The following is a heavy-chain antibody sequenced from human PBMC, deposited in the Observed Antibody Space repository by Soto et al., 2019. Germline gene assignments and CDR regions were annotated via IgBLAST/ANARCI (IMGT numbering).Heavy chain of an antibody. J-gene: IGHJ5*02. CDR1: GGSISSGDYY. CDR2: IYYSGST. Sequence: SETLSLTCTVSGGSISSGDYYWSWIRQPPGKGLEWIGYIYYSGSTYYNPSLKSRATISVDTSKNQFSLKLSSVTAADTAVYYCARGGYAGDWFDPWGQGTLVTVSS. D-gene: IGHD2-8*01. V-gene: IGHV4-30-4*01. CDR3: ARGGYAGDWFDP.